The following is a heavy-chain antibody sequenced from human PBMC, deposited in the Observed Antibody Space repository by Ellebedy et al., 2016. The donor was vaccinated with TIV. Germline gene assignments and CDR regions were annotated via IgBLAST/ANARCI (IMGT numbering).Heavy chain of an antibody. Sequence: PGGSLRLSCVASGFSFSRYGIHWVRQAPGKGLEWVAVLSYDGNNKYYADSVKGRFTLSRDNSKNTLYLQLNSLRAEDTAFYSCARHGAGGAFDIWGQGTMVTVSS. CDR1: GFSFSRYG. J-gene: IGHJ3*02. CDR3: ARHGAGGAFDI. CDR2: LSYDGNNK. D-gene: IGHD1-26*01. V-gene: IGHV3-30*03.